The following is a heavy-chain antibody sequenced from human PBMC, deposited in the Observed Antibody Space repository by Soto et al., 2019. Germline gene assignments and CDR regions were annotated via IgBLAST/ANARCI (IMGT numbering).Heavy chain of an antibody. D-gene: IGHD6-13*01. J-gene: IGHJ4*02. CDR2: ISYDGSNK. V-gene: IGHV3-30-3*01. CDR1: GFTFSSYA. Sequence: GGSLRLSCAASGFTFSSYAMHWVRQAPGKGLEWVAVISYDGSNKYYADSVKGRFTISRDNSKNTLYLQMNSLRAEDTAVYYCARDLAAASHWGQGTLVTVSS. CDR3: ARDLAAASH.